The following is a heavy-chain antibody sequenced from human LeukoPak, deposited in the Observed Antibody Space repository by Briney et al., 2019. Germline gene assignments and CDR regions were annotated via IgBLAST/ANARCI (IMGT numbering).Heavy chain of an antibody. CDR3: AATIAAAGFFDY. D-gene: IGHD6-13*01. Sequence: PGGSLRLSCAASGFTFSSYSMNWVRQAPGKGLEWVSSISSSSSYIYYADSVKGRFTISRDNAKNSLYLQMNSLRAEDMAVYYCAATIAAAGFFDYWGQGTLVTVSS. CDR2: ISSSSSYI. J-gene: IGHJ4*02. CDR1: GFTFSSYS. V-gene: IGHV3-21*01.